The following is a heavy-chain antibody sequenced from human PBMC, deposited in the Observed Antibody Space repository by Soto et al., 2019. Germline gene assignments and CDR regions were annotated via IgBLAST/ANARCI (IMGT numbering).Heavy chain of an antibody. CDR3: ARLGGSRYSYGSLDY. D-gene: IGHD5-18*01. V-gene: IGHV4-30-2*01. J-gene: IGHJ4*02. Sequence: TLSLTCAVSGGSISSGGYSWNLIRKPPGKGLEWIGYIYHSGSTYYNPSLKSRVTISVDRSKNQFSLKLSSVTAADTAVYYCARLGGSRYSYGSLDYRGQGTLLTVSS. CDR2: IYHSGST. CDR1: GGSISSGGYS.